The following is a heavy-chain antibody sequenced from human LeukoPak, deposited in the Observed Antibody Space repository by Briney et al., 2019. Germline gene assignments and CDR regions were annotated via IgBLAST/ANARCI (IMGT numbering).Heavy chain of an antibody. V-gene: IGHV3-23*01. CDR3: AKETTYCSSTSCPDAFDI. Sequence: GGSLRLSCAASGFTFSSYAMSWVRQAPGKGLEWASAISGSGGSTYYADSVKGRFTISRDNSKNTLYLQMNSLRAEDTAVYYCAKETTYCSSTSCPDAFDIWGQGTMVTVSS. CDR2: ISGSGGST. CDR1: GFTFSSYA. J-gene: IGHJ3*02. D-gene: IGHD2-2*01.